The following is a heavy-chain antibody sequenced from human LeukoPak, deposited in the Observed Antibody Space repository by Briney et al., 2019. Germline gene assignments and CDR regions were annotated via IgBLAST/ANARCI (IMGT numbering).Heavy chain of an antibody. Sequence: PGGSLRLSCAASGFTLSSYAMSWVRQAPGKGLEWVSAISVSGNTYHADSVKGRFTISRDNSKNTLYLQMNSLRAEDTAVYYCAKTGGSGWYRSWFDPWGQGTLVTVSS. CDR3: AKTGGSGWYRSWFDP. D-gene: IGHD6-19*01. CDR2: ISVSGNT. V-gene: IGHV3-23*01. CDR1: GFTLSSYA. J-gene: IGHJ5*02.